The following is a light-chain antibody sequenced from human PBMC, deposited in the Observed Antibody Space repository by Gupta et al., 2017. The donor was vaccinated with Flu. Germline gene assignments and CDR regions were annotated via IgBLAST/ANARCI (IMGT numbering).Light chain of an antibody. J-gene: IGKJ2*01. CDR3: QFQNT. CDR2: KTS. Sequence: DIQMTQFPSTLSASVGDRVTITCRASQSISSLLAWYQQKPGKAPKILIYKTSSLKSGVTSRFSGSGSETEFTRTSNSMQPDDSETYDGQFQNTFGQGTKLEIK. CDR1: QSISSL. V-gene: IGKV1-5*03.